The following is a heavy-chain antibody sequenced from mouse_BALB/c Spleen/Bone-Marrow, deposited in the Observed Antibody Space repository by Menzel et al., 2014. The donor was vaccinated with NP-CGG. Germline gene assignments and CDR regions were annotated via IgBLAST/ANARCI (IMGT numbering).Heavy chain of an antibody. CDR3: ARHSDYDYFDY. Sequence: EVKLVESGGGLVQPGGSLKLSCATSGFTFSDYCMYWVRQTPEKRLEWVAYISNGGGSTYYPDTVKGRFTISRDNAKNTLYLQMSRLKSEDTAMYYCARHSDYDYFDYWGQGTTLTVSS. D-gene: IGHD2-4*01. CDR2: ISNGGGST. J-gene: IGHJ2*01. V-gene: IGHV5-12*02. CDR1: GFTFSDYC.